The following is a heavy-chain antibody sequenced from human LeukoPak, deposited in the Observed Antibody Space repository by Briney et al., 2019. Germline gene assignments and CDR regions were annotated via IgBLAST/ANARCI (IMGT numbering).Heavy chain of an antibody. D-gene: IGHD6-13*01. J-gene: IGHJ5*02. Sequence: ASVKVSCKASGYTFTSYGISWVRQAPGQGLEWMGWISAYNGNTNYAQKFQGRVTMTRDTSISTAYMELSRLRSDDTAVYYCARDSSSWYGGWFDPWGQGTLVTVSS. V-gene: IGHV1-18*01. CDR1: GYTFTSYG. CDR3: ARDSSSWYGGWFDP. CDR2: ISAYNGNT.